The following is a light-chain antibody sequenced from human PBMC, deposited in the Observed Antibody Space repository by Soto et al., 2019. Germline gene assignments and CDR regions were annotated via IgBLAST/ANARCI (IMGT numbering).Light chain of an antibody. V-gene: IGLV2-14*01. Sequence: QSALTQPASVSGSPGQSITISCTGTSSDVGGYNYVSWYQQHPGKAPNLIIFDVSNWPSGVSNRFSGSKSGNSASLTISGLQAEDEADYYCSSYTGSNTPVVFGGGNKLTVL. CDR3: SSYTGSNTPVV. J-gene: IGLJ2*01. CDR2: DVS. CDR1: SSDVGGYNY.